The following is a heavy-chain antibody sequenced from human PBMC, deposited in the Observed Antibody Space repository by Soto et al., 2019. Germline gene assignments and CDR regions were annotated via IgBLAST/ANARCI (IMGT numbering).Heavy chain of an antibody. J-gene: IGHJ4*02. CDR3: ARATRCPDY. D-gene: IGHD2-2*01. CDR2: ISGSGGTI. CDR1: GFTFSDSY. Sequence: QVQLVESGGGLVKPGGSLRLLCAASGFTFSDSYMSWIRQAPGKGPEWVAYISGSGGTIYYADSVKGRFTISRDNANKSLYLQMNSLRADDTAVYYCARATRCPDYWGQGTLVTVSS. V-gene: IGHV3-11*01.